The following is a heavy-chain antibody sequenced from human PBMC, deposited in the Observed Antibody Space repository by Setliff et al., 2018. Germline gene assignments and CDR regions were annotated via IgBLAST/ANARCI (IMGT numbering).Heavy chain of an antibody. Sequence: SETLSLTCTVSGGSISSYYWSWIRQPSGKGLEWIGHIYIGGSANYNPSLKSRVTMSIDTSKNQFSLKLNSVTAADMAVYYCAREQWLDPPGYYYMDVWAKGTTVTVSS. V-gene: IGHV4-4*07. D-gene: IGHD6-19*01. CDR2: IYIGGSA. CDR3: AREQWLDPPGYYYMDV. CDR1: GGSISSYY. J-gene: IGHJ6*03.